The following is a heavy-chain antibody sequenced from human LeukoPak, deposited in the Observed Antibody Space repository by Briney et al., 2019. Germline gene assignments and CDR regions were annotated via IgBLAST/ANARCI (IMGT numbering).Heavy chain of an antibody. CDR1: GFTFRSYW. D-gene: IGHD3-22*01. Sequence: PGGSLRLSCAASGFTFRSYWMHWVRQAPGKGLVWVSRINSDGSSTSYADSVKGRFTISRDNAKNTLYLQMNSLRAEDTAVYYCARAPPPTNYYDSSGYYRDYFDYWGQGTLVTVSS. J-gene: IGHJ4*02. V-gene: IGHV3-74*01. CDR2: INSDGSST. CDR3: ARAPPPTNYYDSSGYYRDYFDY.